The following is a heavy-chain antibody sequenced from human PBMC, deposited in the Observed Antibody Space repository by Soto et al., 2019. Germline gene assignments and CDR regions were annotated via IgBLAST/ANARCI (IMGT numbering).Heavy chain of an antibody. Sequence: GASVKVSCKTSGDSFNDYYIHWVRQAPGQGLEWMGWINAGNGTTKYAQKFQGRVTMTRDTSASTAYMELSSLRSEDTAVYYCARDLVGIAVAGPRDDAFDIWGRGTMVTVSS. V-gene: IGHV1-3*01. D-gene: IGHD6-19*01. CDR1: GDSFNDYY. CDR3: ARDLVGIAVAGPRDDAFDI. CDR2: INAGNGTT. J-gene: IGHJ3*02.